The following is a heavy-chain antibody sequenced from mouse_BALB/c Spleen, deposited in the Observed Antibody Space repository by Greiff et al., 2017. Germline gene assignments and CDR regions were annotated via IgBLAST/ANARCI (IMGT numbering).Heavy chain of an antibody. CDR1: GFNIKDTY. D-gene: IGHD1-1*01. J-gene: IGHJ4*01. V-gene: IGHV14-3*02. Sequence: VQLQQSGAELVKPGASVKLSCTASGFNIKDTYMHWVKQRPEQGLEWIGRIDPANGNTKYDPKFQGKATITADTSSNTAYLQLSSLTSEDTAVYYCASAVVDPYYAMDYGGQGTSVTVSS. CDR2: IDPANGNT. CDR3: ASAVVDPYYAMDY.